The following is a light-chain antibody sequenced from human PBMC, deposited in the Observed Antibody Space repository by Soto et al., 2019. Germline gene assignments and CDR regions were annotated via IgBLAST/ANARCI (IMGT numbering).Light chain of an antibody. CDR1: QSLSSGY. V-gene: IGKV3-20*01. CDR3: QQYGSSLTWT. J-gene: IGKJ1*01. CDR2: AAS. Sequence: VLTHSPVTLSISHFGRATLSLIASQSLSSGYLAWYQQKPGQARTILIYAASSRATGIPDRFSGSGSGTDFSLTIRRLEPEDFAVYYCQQYGSSLTWTCGKGPTGDIK.